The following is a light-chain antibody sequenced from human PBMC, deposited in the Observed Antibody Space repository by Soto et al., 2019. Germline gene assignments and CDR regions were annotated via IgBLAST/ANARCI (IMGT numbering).Light chain of an antibody. CDR1: QSISSW. V-gene: IGKV1-5*03. Sequence: DIQMTQSPSTLSASVGDRVTITCRASQSISSWLAWYQQKPGKAPKLLIYKASSLESGVPLRFSGSGSGTEFTLTISSLQPDDFATYYCHQYTSYATFGQGTKVEVK. CDR3: HQYTSYAT. J-gene: IGKJ1*01. CDR2: KAS.